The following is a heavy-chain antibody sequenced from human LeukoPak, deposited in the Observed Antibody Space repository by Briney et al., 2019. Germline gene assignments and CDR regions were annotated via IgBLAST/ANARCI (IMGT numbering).Heavy chain of an antibody. CDR3: ARDLFGAPAGLGGFDS. D-gene: IGHD6-13*01. CDR2: IYYIGST. J-gene: IGHJ4*02. V-gene: IGHV4-30-4*01. CDR1: GGSISSGDFY. Sequence: SETLSLTCAVSGGSISSGDFYWSWIRQPPGKGLEYIGYIYYIGSTYYSPSLKSRVTISVDKSKSQFSLELNSVTAADTAIYFCARDLFGAPAGLGGFDSWGQGTLVTVSS.